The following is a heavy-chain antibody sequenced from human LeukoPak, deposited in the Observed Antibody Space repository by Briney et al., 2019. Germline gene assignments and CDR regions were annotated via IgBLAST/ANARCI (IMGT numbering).Heavy chain of an antibody. D-gene: IGHD3-22*01. V-gene: IGHV4-4*07. Sequence: SSETLSLTCTVSGGSISSYYWSWIRQPAGKGLEWIGRIYTSGSTNYNPSLKSRVTISVDTSKNQFSLKLSSVTAADTAVYYCASGVGSYYYDSSGYLYWGQGTPVTVSS. CDR2: IYTSGST. CDR1: GGSISSYY. CDR3: ASGVGSYYYDSSGYLY. J-gene: IGHJ4*02.